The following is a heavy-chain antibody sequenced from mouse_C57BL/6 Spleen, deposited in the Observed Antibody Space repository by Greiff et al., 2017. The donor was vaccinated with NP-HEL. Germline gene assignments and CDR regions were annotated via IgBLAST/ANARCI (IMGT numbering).Heavy chain of an antibody. V-gene: IGHV1-85*01. Sequence: QVQLQQSGPELVKPGASVKLSCKASGYTFPSYAITWVKQRPGQGLEWIGWIYPRDGCTKYNEKFEVKATVTVDTSSSTAYMELHSLTSEDSAVYVCARGQLGPDYWGQGTTLTVSS. CDR1: GYTFPSYA. CDR2: IYPRDGCT. CDR3: ARGQLGPDY. J-gene: IGHJ2*01. D-gene: IGHD4-1*02.